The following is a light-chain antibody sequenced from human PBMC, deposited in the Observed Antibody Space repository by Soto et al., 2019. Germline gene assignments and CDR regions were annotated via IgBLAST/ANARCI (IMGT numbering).Light chain of an antibody. J-gene: IGKJ5*01. CDR1: QNITNN. Sequence: DIQMTQSPSSLSASRGDRGTITCQASQNITNNLSWYQQKPGKAPNLLIYHASKLAKGVTSRFSGSGSGTDFSFIITSLQREDLATYYCQQYYGLPPLTFGQGTRLEIK. CDR2: HAS. CDR3: QQYYGLPPLT. V-gene: IGKV1-33*01.